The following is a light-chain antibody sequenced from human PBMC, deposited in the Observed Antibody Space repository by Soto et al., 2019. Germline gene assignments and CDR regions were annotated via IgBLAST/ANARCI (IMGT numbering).Light chain of an antibody. Sequence: QAVVTQEPSLTVSPGGTVTLTCGSSTGAVTSSHYPYWLQQKPGQAPRALIYDTSNTHSWTPARFSGSLLGGKAALTLSGAQPEDEAEYYCLLSYPGSCVFGIGTKVTVL. V-gene: IGLV7-46*01. J-gene: IGLJ1*01. CDR1: TGAVTSSHY. CDR2: DTS. CDR3: LLSYPGSCV.